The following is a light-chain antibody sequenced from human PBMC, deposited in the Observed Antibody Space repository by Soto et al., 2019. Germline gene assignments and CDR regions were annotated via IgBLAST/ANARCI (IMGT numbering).Light chain of an antibody. Sequence: DIQMTQSPSTLSASVGDRVTSTCRASHSIRSYLAWYQQIPGKAPKLLIHRASYLESGVPSRFSGSGSETDFTLAIGSLQPEDSATYFCQQYYMYPPAFGPGTKVQIK. J-gene: IGKJ3*01. CDR3: QQYYMYPPA. CDR1: HSIRSY. V-gene: IGKV1-5*03. CDR2: RAS.